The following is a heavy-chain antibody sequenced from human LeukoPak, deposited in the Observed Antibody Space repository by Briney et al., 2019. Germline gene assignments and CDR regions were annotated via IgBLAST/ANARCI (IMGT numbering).Heavy chain of an antibody. V-gene: IGHV3-23*01. CDR3: ARVDTAMVTDWFDP. D-gene: IGHD5-18*01. CDR1: GFTFSTYA. Sequence: GGSLRLSCEASGFTFSTYAMSWVRQAPGKGLEWVSVISATGSTTHSADSVKGRFTISRDNSKNTLYLQMNSLRAEDTAVYYCARVDTAMVTDWFDPWGQGTLVTVSS. CDR2: ISATGSTT. J-gene: IGHJ5*02.